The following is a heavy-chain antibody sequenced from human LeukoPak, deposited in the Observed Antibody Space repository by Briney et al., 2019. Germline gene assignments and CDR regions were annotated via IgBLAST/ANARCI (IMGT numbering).Heavy chain of an antibody. J-gene: IGHJ4*02. D-gene: IGHD3-10*01. CDR2: IYYSGST. V-gene: IGHV4-59*12. CDR3: ARDRPTGSYFPYFDY. CDR1: GGSISSYY. Sequence: PSETLSLTCTVSGGSISSYYWNWIRQSPGKGLEWIGYIYYSGSTNYNPSLKSRVTISVDTSKNQFSLKLSSVTAADTAVYYCARDRPTGSYFPYFDYWGQGTLVTVSS.